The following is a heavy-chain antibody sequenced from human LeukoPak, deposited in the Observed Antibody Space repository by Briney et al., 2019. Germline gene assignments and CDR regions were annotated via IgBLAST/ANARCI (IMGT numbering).Heavy chain of an antibody. CDR3: ARGSHYYGSGSYLDY. CDR1: GGSFSGYY. V-gene: IGHV4-34*01. Sequence: SETLSLTCAVYGGSFSGYYWSWIRQPPGKGLEWIGEFNHSGSTNYNPSLKSRVTISVDTSKNQFSLKLSSVTAADTAVYYCARGSHYYGSGSYLDYWGQGTLVTVSS. CDR2: FNHSGST. D-gene: IGHD3-10*01. J-gene: IGHJ4*02.